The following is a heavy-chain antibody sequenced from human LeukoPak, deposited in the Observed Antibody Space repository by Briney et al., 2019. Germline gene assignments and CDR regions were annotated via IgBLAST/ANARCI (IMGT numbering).Heavy chain of an antibody. Sequence: GGSLRLSCAASGFTFSSYSMNWVRQAPGKGLEWVSYISSSSSTIYYADSVKGRFTISRDNAKNSLYLQMNSLRAEDTAVYYCARDRYYDSSGYLVYWGQGTLVTVSS. D-gene: IGHD3-22*01. V-gene: IGHV3-48*04. CDR1: GFTFSSYS. CDR3: ARDRYYDSSGYLVY. J-gene: IGHJ4*02. CDR2: ISSSSSTI.